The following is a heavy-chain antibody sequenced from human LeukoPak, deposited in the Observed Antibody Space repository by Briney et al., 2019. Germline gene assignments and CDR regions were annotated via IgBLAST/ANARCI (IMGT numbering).Heavy chain of an antibody. J-gene: IGHJ5*01. CDR3: STLTSRYLPDS. V-gene: IGHV3-15*07. D-gene: IGHD3-9*01. CDR1: GFTFTSAW. Sequence: PGGSLRLSCGASGFTFTSAWMNWVRQAPGKGLEWIGRIKSKADGETTDYAAPVKGRFTFSGDDSKNMLYLQMNGLKSEDTAVYYCSTLTSRYLPDSWGQGTLVTVSS. CDR2: IKSKADGETT.